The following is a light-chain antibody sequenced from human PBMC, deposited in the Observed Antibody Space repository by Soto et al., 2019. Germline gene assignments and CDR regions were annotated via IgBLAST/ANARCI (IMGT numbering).Light chain of an antibody. CDR2: GAS. CDR1: QRVTNSY. Sequence: EIVLSQSPDTLSLSPGERATLSCRASQRVTNSYLAWYQQKPGQAPRLLIFGASSRATGIPDRFSGSGSGTDFTLTISSLEPEGFALYFCHQYGTSPRTFGPGTKVEF. CDR3: HQYGTSPRT. V-gene: IGKV3-20*01. J-gene: IGKJ1*01.